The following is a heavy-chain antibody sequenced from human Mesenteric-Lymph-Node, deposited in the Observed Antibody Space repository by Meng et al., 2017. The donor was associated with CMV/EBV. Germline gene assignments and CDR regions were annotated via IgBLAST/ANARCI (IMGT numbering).Heavy chain of an antibody. J-gene: IGHJ3*02. D-gene: IGHD1-26*01. CDR1: GGSVSSGSYY. Sequence: SETLSLTCTVSGGSVSSGSYYWSWIRQPPGKGLEWIGYIYYSGSTNYSPSLKSRATISVDTSKNQFSLKLSSVTAADTAVYYCARDPSYGDAFDIWGQGTMVTVSS. CDR3: ARDPSYGDAFDI. V-gene: IGHV4-61*01. CDR2: IYYSGST.